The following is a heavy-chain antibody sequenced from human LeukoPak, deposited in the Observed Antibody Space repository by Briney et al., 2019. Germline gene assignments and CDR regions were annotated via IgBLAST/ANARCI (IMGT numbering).Heavy chain of an antibody. J-gene: IGHJ4*02. CDR1: GYTFTSYG. CDR2: ISAYNGNT. V-gene: IGHV1-18*01. D-gene: IGHD3-10*01. Sequence: ASVKVSCKASGYTFTSYGISWVRQAPGQGLEWMGWISAYNGNTNYAQELQGRVTMTTDTSTSTAYMELRSLRSDDTAVYYCARDPRYYGSGVPGFDYWGQGTLVTVSS. CDR3: ARDPRYYGSGVPGFDY.